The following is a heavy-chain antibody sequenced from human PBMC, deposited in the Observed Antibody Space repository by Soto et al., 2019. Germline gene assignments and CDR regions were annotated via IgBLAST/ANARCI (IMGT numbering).Heavy chain of an antibody. D-gene: IGHD4-17*01. CDR1: GGTIISSSYY. CDR3: ARHLRSANYGDYDGYFDY. J-gene: IGHJ4*02. CDR2: IYYSGST. V-gene: IGHV4-39*01. Sequence: SDTLSLTCTVSGGTIISSSYYWGWIRQPPGKGLEWIGSIYYSGSTYYNPSLKSRVTISVDTSKNQFSLKLSSVTAADTAVYYCARHLRSANYGDYDGYFDYWGQGTLVTVSS.